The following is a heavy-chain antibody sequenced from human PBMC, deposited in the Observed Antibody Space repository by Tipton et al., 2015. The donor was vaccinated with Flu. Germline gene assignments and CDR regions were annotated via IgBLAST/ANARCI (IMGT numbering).Heavy chain of an antibody. V-gene: IGHV1-46*01. D-gene: IGHD3-22*01. CDR1: GDTFSNYY. CDR2: INPRGDST. Sequence: QLVQSGPEVKRPGAPVKVSCKTSGDTFSNYYIHWVRQAPGQGLEWMAMINPRGDSTTFAQKFQDRVTMTRDTSTSTVYMELSSLRSEDTAVYYCASDYYYDRSGYLNHWGQGTLVSVSS. CDR3: ASDYYYDRSGYLNH. J-gene: IGHJ5*02.